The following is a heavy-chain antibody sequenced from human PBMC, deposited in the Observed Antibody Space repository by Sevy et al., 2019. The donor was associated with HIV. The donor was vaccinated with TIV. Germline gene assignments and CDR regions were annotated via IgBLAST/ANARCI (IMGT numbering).Heavy chain of an antibody. CDR1: GYRLSELS. Sequence: ASVKVSCKISGYRLSELSMHWVRQAPGKGLEWMGRFDPEDGEIIYAQKFQGRVTVTEDTSTDTAYMELSRLRPEETAVYYCATGREYYDENSGYFDYWGPGTLVTVSS. V-gene: IGHV1-24*01. CDR3: ATGREYYDENSGYFDY. J-gene: IGHJ4*02. D-gene: IGHD3-22*01. CDR2: FDPEDGEI.